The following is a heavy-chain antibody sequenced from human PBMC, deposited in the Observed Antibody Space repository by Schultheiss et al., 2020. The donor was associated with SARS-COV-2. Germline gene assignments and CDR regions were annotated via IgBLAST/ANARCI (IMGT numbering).Heavy chain of an antibody. CDR3: ASGLHFDP. CDR2: IYYSGST. J-gene: IGHJ5*02. V-gene: IGHV4-61*01. Sequence: SQTLSLTCPVSGGSVSSGSYYWSWIRQPPGKGLEWIGYIYYSGSTNYNPSLKSRVTISVDTSKNQFSLKLSSVTAADTAVYYCASGLHFDPWGQGTLVTVSS. CDR1: GGSVSSGSYY. D-gene: IGHD3/OR15-3a*01.